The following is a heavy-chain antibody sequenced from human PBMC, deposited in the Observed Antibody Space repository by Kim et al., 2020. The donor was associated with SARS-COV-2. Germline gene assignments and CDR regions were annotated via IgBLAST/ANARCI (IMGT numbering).Heavy chain of an antibody. Sequence: GGSLRLSCAASGFTFSDHYMDWVRQAPGKGLEWVGRTRNKANSYTTEYAASVKGRFTISRDDSKNSLYLQMNSLKTEDTAVYYCATPSMVRPGRYYYYYGMDVWGQGTTVTVSS. J-gene: IGHJ6*02. CDR1: GFTFSDHY. CDR2: TRNKANSYTT. V-gene: IGHV3-72*01. CDR3: ATPSMVRPGRYYYYYGMDV. D-gene: IGHD3-10*01.